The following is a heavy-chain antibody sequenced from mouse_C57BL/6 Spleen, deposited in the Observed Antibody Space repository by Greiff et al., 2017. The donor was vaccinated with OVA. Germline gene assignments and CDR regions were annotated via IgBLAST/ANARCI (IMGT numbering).Heavy chain of an antibody. Sequence: QVQLQQPGAELVQPGASVKMSCKASGYTFTSYWITWVKQRPGQGLEWIGDIYPGSGSTTYNEKFKSKATLTVDTSSSTAYMQLSSLTSEDSAVYYCAREGGPFDYWGQGTTLTVSS. V-gene: IGHV1-55*01. CDR3: AREGGPFDY. CDR1: GYTFTSYW. CDR2: IYPGSGST. J-gene: IGHJ2*01.